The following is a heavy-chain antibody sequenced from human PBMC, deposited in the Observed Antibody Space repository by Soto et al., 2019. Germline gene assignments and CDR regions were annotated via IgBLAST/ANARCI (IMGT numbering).Heavy chain of an antibody. CDR3: ARVKYSPPYYSSYGMDV. J-gene: IGHJ6*02. Sequence: QVQLVQSGAEVNKPGASVKVSCKASGYTVTSYGISWVRQAPGQGLEWMGWISAYNGNTNYAQKLQGRVTMTTDTSTSTAYMELRSLRSDDTAVYYCARVKYSPPYYSSYGMDVWGQGTTVTVSS. CDR2: ISAYNGNT. V-gene: IGHV1-18*01. D-gene: IGHD5-18*01. CDR1: GYTVTSYG.